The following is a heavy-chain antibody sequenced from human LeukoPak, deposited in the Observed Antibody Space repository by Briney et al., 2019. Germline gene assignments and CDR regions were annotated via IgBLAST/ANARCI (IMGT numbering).Heavy chain of an antibody. CDR1: GGSFSGYY. CDR2: IYTSGST. J-gene: IGHJ5*02. V-gene: IGHV4-59*10. Sequence: KPSETLSLTCAVYGGSFSGYYWSWIRQPAGKGLEWIGRIYTSGSTNYNPSLKSRVTISVDTSKNQFSLKLSSVTAADTAVYYCARAFYYDSSGINWFDPWGQGTLVTVSS. CDR3: ARAFYYDSSGINWFDP. D-gene: IGHD3-22*01.